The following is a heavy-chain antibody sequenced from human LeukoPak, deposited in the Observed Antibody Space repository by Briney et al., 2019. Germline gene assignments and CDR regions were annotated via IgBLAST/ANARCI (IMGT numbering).Heavy chain of an antibody. V-gene: IGHV1-46*01. D-gene: IGHD3-9*01. CDR1: GYTFTSYY. J-gene: IGHJ3*02. CDR3: ARSYDNFDI. CDR2: LNPAGGST. Sequence: ASVKVSCKASGYTFTSYYVHWVRQAPGQGLEWMGILNPAGGSTVYAQKFQGRVTMTRDMSTSTVYMELTSQRSEDTAVYYCARSYDNFDIWGQGTMVTVSS.